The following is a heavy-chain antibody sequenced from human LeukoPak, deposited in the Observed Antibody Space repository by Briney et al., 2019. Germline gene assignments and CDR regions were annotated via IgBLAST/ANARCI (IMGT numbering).Heavy chain of an antibody. CDR3: AKDKAVGYCSGGTCSYFDY. Sequence: PGGSLRLSCAAAGFTFNNYAMGWVRQAPGKGLEWVSSISDNGDSTYYADSVKGRFTISRDNSKNTLYLQMNSLRVEDTAVYYCAKDKAVGYCSGGTCSYFDYWGQGTLVTVSS. J-gene: IGHJ4*02. CDR2: ISDNGDST. V-gene: IGHV3-23*01. CDR1: GFTFNNYA. D-gene: IGHD2-15*01.